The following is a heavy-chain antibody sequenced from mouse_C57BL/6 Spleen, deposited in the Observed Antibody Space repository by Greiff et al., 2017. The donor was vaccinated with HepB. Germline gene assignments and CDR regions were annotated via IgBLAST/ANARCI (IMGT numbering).Heavy chain of an antibody. Sequence: VKVVESGPGLVAPSQSLSITCTVSGFSLTSYGVDWVRQSPGKGLEWLGVIWGVGSTNYNSALKSRLSISKDNSKSQVFLKMNSLQTDDTAMYYCASGPYGSSFAYWGQGTLVTVSA. CDR1: GFSLTSYG. CDR2: IWGVGST. D-gene: IGHD1-1*01. CDR3: ASGPYGSSFAY. J-gene: IGHJ3*01. V-gene: IGHV2-6*01.